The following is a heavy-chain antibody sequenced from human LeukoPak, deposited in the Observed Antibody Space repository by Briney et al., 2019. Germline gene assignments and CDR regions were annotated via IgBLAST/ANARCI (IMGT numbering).Heavy chain of an antibody. CDR3: ARAGGGDGPHYCSGGSCPGIYFDY. V-gene: IGHV3-11*05. CDR1: AFTSSDYY. J-gene: IGHJ4*02. CDR2: ISSSSSYT. D-gene: IGHD2-15*01. Sequence: GRSLRPSCAPSAFTSSDYYISWIRQAPGKGREWVSYISSSSSYTNYADSVKGRSTISRDNAKNSLYLQMNSLRAEDTAVYYCARAGGGDGPHYCSGGSCPGIYFDYWGQGTLVTVSS.